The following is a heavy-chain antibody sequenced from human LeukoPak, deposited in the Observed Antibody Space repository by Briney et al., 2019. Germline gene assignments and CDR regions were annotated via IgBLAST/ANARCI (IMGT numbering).Heavy chain of an antibody. CDR1: GYTFTGRY. Sequence: ASVKVSCKASGYTFTGRYLYWARQTPGQGLQWMGWINPETGDTKYAQNFQGRVTMTRDTTISTVYMELKALTSDDTAVYYCASGYYGMDVWGQGTTVTVSS. J-gene: IGHJ6*02. CDR3: ASGYYGMDV. V-gene: IGHV1-2*02. CDR2: INPETGDT.